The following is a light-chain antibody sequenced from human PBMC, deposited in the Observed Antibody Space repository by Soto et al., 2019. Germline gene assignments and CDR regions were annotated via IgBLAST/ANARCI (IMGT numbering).Light chain of an antibody. CDR1: QGISSY. CDR3: QQYYSYPRT. Sequence: IQMTQSPSSLSAVVGDRVTITCRASQGISSYLAWYQQKPGKAPKLLIYAASTLQSGVPSRFSGSGSGTDFTLTISCLQSEDFATYYCQQYYSYPRTFGQGTKVDI. CDR2: AAS. V-gene: IGKV1-8*01. J-gene: IGKJ1*01.